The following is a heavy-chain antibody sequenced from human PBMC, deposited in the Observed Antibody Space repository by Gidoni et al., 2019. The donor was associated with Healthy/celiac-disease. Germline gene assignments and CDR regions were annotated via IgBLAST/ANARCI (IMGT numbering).Heavy chain of an antibody. V-gene: IGHV1-46*01. D-gene: IGHD1-26*01. Sequence: QVQLVQSGAEVKKPGASVTVSCNASGYTFTSYSMHWVRQAPGQGLEWMGIINPSGGSTSYAQKFQGRVTMTRDTSTSTVYMELSSLRSEDTAVYYCAREEQRGYFDYWGQGTLVTVSS. CDR3: AREEQRGYFDY. CDR1: GYTFTSYS. CDR2: INPSGGST. J-gene: IGHJ4*02.